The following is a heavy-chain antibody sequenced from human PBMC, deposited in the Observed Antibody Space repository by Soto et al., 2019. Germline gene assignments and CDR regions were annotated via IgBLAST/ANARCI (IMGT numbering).Heavy chain of an antibody. J-gene: IGHJ6*02. V-gene: IGHV1-3*01. CDR2: INAGNGNT. CDR3: ARELYDFWSGYFRYYYGMDV. CDR1: GYTFTSYG. D-gene: IGHD3-3*01. Sequence: ASVKVSCKASGYTFTSYGISWVRQAPGQGLEWMGWINAGNGNTKYSQKFQGRVTITRDTSASTAYMELSSLRSEDTAVYYCARELYDFWSGYFRYYYGMDVWGQGTTVTVSS.